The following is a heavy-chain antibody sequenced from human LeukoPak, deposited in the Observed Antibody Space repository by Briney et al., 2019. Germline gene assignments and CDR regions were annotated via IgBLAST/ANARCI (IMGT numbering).Heavy chain of an antibody. CDR2: INSNSGGT. D-gene: IGHD2-21*01. V-gene: IGHV1-2*02. Sequence: ASVKVSCKTSGYTFTDYYLHWVRQAPGQGLEWMGWINSNSGGTSSAQKFQGRVTMTRDPSITTVYMEVSWLTSDDTAIYYCARADRLDGGPYLIGPWGQGTLVTVSS. J-gene: IGHJ5*02. CDR1: GYTFTDYY. CDR3: ARADRLDGGPYLIGP.